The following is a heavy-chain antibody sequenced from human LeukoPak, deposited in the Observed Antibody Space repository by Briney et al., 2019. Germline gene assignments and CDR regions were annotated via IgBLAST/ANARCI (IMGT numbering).Heavy chain of an antibody. CDR3: ARVARKLLTPAAYYFDY. CDR1: GFTFSSYS. D-gene: IGHD1-26*01. Sequence: GGSLRLSCAASGFTFSSYSMNWVRQAPGKGLEWVSSISSGSSYIYYADSLKGRFTISRDNAKNSLYLQMNSLRAEDTAVYYCARVARKLLTPAAYYFDYWGQGTLVTVSS. CDR2: ISSGSSYI. J-gene: IGHJ4*02. V-gene: IGHV3-21*01.